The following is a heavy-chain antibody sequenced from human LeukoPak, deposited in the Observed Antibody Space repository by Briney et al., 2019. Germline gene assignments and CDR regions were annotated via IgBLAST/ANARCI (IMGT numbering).Heavy chain of an antibody. D-gene: IGHD6-13*01. CDR1: GGSFSDYY. J-gene: IGHJ6*02. CDR2: INHSGST. V-gene: IGHV4-34*01. Sequence: PSETLSLTCGVYGGSFSDYYWSWIRQPPGKGLEWIGEINHSGSTNYNPSLKSRVTMSVDTPKNQFSLWLSSVTVADTAVYYCARDGYSSSWTPDYYYYYGMDVWGQGTTVTVSS. CDR3: ARDGYSSSWTPDYYYYYGMDV.